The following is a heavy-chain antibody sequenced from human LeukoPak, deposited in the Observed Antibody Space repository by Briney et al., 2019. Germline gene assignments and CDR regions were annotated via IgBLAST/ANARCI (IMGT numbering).Heavy chain of an antibody. D-gene: IGHD6-13*01. CDR3: ARHGTLIAAAGFDY. CDR1: GGSISSGGYY. J-gene: IGHJ4*02. Sequence: SQTLSLTCTVSGGSISSGGYYWSWIRQPPGKGLEWIGYIYYSGSTNYNPSLKSRVTISVDTSKNQFSLKLSSVTAADTAVYYCARHGTLIAAAGFDYWGQGTLVTVSS. CDR2: IYYSGST. V-gene: IGHV4-61*08.